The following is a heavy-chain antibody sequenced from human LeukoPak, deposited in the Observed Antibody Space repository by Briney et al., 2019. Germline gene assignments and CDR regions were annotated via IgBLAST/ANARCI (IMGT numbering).Heavy chain of an antibody. D-gene: IGHD3-10*01. CDR1: GFTFSSYA. Sequence: GGSLRLSCAASGFTFSSYAMHWVRQAPGKGLEWVAVISYDGSNKYYADSVKGRFTISRDNSKNTLYLQMNSLRAEDTAVYYCARDGTMVRGVIKGPFDYWGQGTLVTVSS. CDR2: ISYDGSNK. CDR3: ARDGTMVRGVIKGPFDY. V-gene: IGHV3-30-3*01. J-gene: IGHJ4*02.